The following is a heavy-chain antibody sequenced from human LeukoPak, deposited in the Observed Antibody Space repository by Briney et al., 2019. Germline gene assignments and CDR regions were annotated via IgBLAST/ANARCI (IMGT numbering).Heavy chain of an antibody. J-gene: IGHJ3*02. CDR3: TTTTCGDFGSVDDAFDI. CDR1: GFTFSNAW. CDR2: IKSKTDGGTT. V-gene: IGHV3-15*01. D-gene: IGHD4-17*01. Sequence: PGGSLRLSCAASGFTFSNAWMSWVRQAPGKGLEWVGRIKSKTDGGTTDYAAPVKGRFTISRVDSKNTLYLQMNSLKTGDTAVYYCTTTTCGDFGSVDDAFDIWGQGTIVSVSS.